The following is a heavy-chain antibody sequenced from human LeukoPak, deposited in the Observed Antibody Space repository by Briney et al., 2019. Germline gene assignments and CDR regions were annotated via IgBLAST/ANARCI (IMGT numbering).Heavy chain of an antibody. CDR2: ISSSGSTI. CDR1: GFTFSSYE. D-gene: IGHD4-23*01. CDR3: ARAPSFDYGGKGILDY. Sequence: GGSLILSCAASGFTFSSYEMNWVRQAPGKGLEWVSYISSSGSTIYYADSVKGRFTISRDNAKNSLYLQMNSLRAEDTAVYYCARAPSFDYGGKGILDYWGQGTLVTVSS. J-gene: IGHJ4*02. V-gene: IGHV3-48*03.